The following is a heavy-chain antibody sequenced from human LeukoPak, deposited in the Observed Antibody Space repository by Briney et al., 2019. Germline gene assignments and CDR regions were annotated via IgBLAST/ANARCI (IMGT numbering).Heavy chain of an antibody. V-gene: IGHV3-48*03. D-gene: IGHD4-17*01. Sequence: GGSLRLSCAASGFTFSTYEMAWVRQAPGKGLEWVSHISSSGSAIYYADSVKGRFTISRDNAKNPLYLQMDSLRAEDTAVYYCARDPNDYGDPYFDYWGQGTLVTVSS. J-gene: IGHJ4*02. CDR2: ISSSGSAI. CDR1: GFTFSTYE. CDR3: ARDPNDYGDPYFDY.